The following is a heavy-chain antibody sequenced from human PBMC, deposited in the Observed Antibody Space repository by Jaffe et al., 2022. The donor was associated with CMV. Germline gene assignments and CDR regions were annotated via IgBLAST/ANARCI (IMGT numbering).Heavy chain of an antibody. CDR1: GFTFSSYS. D-gene: IGHD1-26*01. Sequence: EVQLVESGGGLVQPGGSLRLSCAASGFTFSSYSMNWVRQAPGKGLEWVSYISSSSSTIYYADSVKGRFTISRDNAKNSLYLQMNSLRDEDTAVYYCARESRMGSGSYFELGPKVIDYWGQGTLVTVSS. CDR2: ISSSSSTI. CDR3: ARESRMGSGSYFELGPKVIDY. V-gene: IGHV3-48*02. J-gene: IGHJ4*02.